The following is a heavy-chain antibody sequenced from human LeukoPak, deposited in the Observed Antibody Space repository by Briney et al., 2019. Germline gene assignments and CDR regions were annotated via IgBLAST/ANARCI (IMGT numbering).Heavy chain of an antibody. CDR2: INSDGSST. D-gene: IGHD1-1*01. CDR1: GFTFSSYW. CDR3: ASPFPGETKNEYYYYGMDV. J-gene: IGHJ6*02. V-gene: IGHV3-74*01. Sequence: PGGSLRLSCAASGFTFSSYWMHWVRQVPGKGLVWVSRINSDGSSTSYADSVKGRFTISRDNAKNTLYVQMNSLRAEDTAVYYCASPFPGETKNEYYYYGMDVWGQGTAVTVSS.